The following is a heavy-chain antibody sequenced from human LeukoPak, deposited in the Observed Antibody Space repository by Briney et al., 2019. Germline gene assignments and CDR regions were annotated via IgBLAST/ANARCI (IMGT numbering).Heavy chain of an antibody. D-gene: IGHD2-2*01. J-gene: IGHJ5*02. Sequence: PSETLSLTCAVSGGSISSNSYYWGWIRQPPGKGLEWIGSIYYSGSTYYNPSLKSRVTISVDTSKNQFSLKLSSVTAADTAVYYCARGSTYPPNWFDPWGQGTLVTVSS. CDR2: IYYSGST. CDR1: GGSISSNSYY. CDR3: ARGSTYPPNWFDP. V-gene: IGHV4-39*07.